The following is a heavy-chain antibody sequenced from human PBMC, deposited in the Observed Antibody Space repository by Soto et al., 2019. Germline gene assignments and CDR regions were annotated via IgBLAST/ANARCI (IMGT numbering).Heavy chain of an antibody. CDR3: ARERGSWYYFDY. V-gene: IGHV3-21*02. Sequence: EVQLVESGGGLVKPGGSLRLSCAASGFTFRSYSMNWVRQAPGTGLEWVSSISDTSTSKYYEDSVKGRFTISRDNAKKALYLQMNSLRAEDTAVYYCARERGSWYYFDYWGQGTLVTVSS. J-gene: IGHJ4*02. D-gene: IGHD6-19*01. CDR2: ISDTSTSK. CDR1: GFTFRSYS.